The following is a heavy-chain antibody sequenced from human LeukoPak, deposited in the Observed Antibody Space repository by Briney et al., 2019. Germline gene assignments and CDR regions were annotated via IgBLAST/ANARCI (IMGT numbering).Heavy chain of an antibody. V-gene: IGHV3-11*01. CDR2: ISRSGSTI. J-gene: IGHJ6*03. D-gene: IGHD3-10*01. Sequence: PGGSLRLSCAASGFTFSDYYMSWIRQAPGKGLEWVSYISRSGSTIYYADSLKGRFTTSRDNAKNSLYLQMNSLRAEDTAVYYCASPDYYGSGSYYYYMDVWGKGTTLSVSS. CDR3: ASPDYYGSGSYYYYMDV. CDR1: GFTFSDYY.